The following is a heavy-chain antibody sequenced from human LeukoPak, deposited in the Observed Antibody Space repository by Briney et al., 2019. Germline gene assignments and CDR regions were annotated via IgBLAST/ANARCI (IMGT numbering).Heavy chain of an antibody. Sequence: PSETLSLTCTVSGGSISSYYWSWIRQPAGKGLEWLGRIYTSGSTNYNPSLKSRVTMSVDTSKNQCSLKLSSVTAADTAVYYCARVGNYYDSSGYYDDAFDIWGQGTMVTVSS. J-gene: IGHJ3*02. D-gene: IGHD3-22*01. CDR2: IYTSGST. CDR3: ARVGNYYDSSGYYDDAFDI. CDR1: GGSISSYY. V-gene: IGHV4-4*07.